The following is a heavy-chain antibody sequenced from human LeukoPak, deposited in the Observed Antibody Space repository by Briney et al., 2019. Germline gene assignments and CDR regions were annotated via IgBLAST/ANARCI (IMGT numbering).Heavy chain of an antibody. V-gene: IGHV1-69*06. J-gene: IGHJ4*02. CDR3: ARSRLYCSSTSCYGFDY. CDR1: GGTFSSYA. D-gene: IGHD2-2*01. Sequence: GASVKVSCKASGGTFSSYAISWVRQAPGHGLEWMGGIIPIFGTANYAQKFQGRVTITADKSTSTAYMELSSLRSEDTAVYYCARSRLYCSSTSCYGFDYWGQGTLVTVSS. CDR2: IIPIFGTA.